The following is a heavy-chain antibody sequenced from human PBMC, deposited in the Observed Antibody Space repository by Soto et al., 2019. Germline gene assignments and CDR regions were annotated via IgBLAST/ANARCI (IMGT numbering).Heavy chain of an antibody. CDR1: GGSISSYY. CDR3: AREDVRLRYFDWLPDAFDI. V-gene: IGHV4-59*01. Sequence: SETLSLTCTVSGGSISSYYWSWIRQPTGKGLEWIGYIYYSGSTNYNPSLKSRVTISVDTSKNQFSLKLSSVTAADTAVYYCAREDVRLRYFDWLPDAFDIWGQGTMVTVSS. D-gene: IGHD3-9*01. CDR2: IYYSGST. J-gene: IGHJ3*02.